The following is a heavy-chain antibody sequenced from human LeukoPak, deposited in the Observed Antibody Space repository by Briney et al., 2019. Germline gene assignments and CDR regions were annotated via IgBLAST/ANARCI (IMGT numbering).Heavy chain of an antibody. CDR3: ARGYYDFWSGYLPPDY. CDR1: GGTFSSYA. Sequence: ASVKVSCKASGGTFSSYAISWVRQAPGQGLEWMGGIIPIFGTANYAQKFQGRVTITADESTSTAYMELSSLRSEDTAVYYCARGYYDFWSGYLPPDYWGQGTLVTVSS. J-gene: IGHJ4*02. CDR2: IIPIFGTA. V-gene: IGHV1-69*13. D-gene: IGHD3-3*01.